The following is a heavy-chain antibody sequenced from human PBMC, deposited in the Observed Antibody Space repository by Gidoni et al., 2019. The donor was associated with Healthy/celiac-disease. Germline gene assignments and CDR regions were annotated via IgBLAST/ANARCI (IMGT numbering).Heavy chain of an antibody. D-gene: IGHD3-10*01. J-gene: IGHJ6*02. CDR2: IDWDDDK. CDR3: ARMVRGVYGMDV. Sequence: VTLKESGPALVKPTQTLTLTCTFSGFSLSTSGMRVSWIRQPPGKALEWLARIDWDDDKFYSTSLKTRLTISKDTSKNQVVLTMTNMDPVDTATYYCARMVRGVYGMDVWGQGTTVTVSS. CDR1: GFSLSTSGMR. V-gene: IGHV2-70*04.